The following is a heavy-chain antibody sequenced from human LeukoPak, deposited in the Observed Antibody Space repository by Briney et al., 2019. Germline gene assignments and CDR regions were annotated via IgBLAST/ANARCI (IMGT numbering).Heavy chain of an antibody. V-gene: IGHV1-8*01. CDR1: GYTFTSYD. CDR2: MNPNSGNT. Sequence: ASVKVSCKASGYTFTSYDINWVRRATGQGLEWMGWMNPNSGNTGYAQKFQGRVTMTRNTSISTAYMELSSLRSEDTAVYYCARSPVEMATISSSELDYWGQGTLVTVSS. D-gene: IGHD5-24*01. CDR3: ARSPVEMATISSSELDY. J-gene: IGHJ4*02.